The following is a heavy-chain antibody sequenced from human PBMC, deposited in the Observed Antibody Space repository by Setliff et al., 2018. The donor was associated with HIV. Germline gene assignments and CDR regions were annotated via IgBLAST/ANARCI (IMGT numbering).Heavy chain of an antibody. CDR3: ARHFYGYYGSNGLPIQY. D-gene: IGHD3-22*01. J-gene: IGHJ4*02. CDR2: VCYSGGT. Sequence: SETLSLTCTVSGGSFIGSSFQSTWIRQTPGQGLEWIGTVCYSGGTYYNPSLMGRVTISIDTSKNQFSLNLSSVAAADTAVYYCARHFYGYYGSNGLPIQYWGQGTLVTVSS. V-gene: IGHV4-39*01. CDR1: GGSFIGSSFQ.